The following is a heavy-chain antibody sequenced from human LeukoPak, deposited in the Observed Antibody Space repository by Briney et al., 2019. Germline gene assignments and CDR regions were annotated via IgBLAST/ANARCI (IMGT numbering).Heavy chain of an antibody. D-gene: IGHD2-2*01. CDR2: ISAYNGNT. CDR1: GYTFTSYG. J-gene: IGHJ4*02. V-gene: IGHV1-18*01. CDR3: ARDLEDIVVVPAAYTFDY. Sequence: ASVKVSCKASGYTFTSYGISWVRQAPGQGLEWMGWISAYNGNTNYAQKLQGRVTMTTDTSTSIAYMDLRSLRSDDTAVYYCARDLEDIVVVPAAYTFDYWGQGTLVTVSS.